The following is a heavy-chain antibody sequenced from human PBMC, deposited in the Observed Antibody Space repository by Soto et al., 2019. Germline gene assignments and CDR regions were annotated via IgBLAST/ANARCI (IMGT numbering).Heavy chain of an antibody. CDR1: GFTVSSNY. Sequence: GGSLRFSCAASGFTVSSNYMSWVRQAPGKGLEWVSVIYSGGSTYYADSVKGRFTISRDNSKNTLYLQMNSLRAEDTAVYYCARDGGYSSSWDIFDYWGQGTLVTVSS. D-gene: IGHD6-13*01. CDR3: ARDGGYSSSWDIFDY. CDR2: IYSGGST. V-gene: IGHV3-66*01. J-gene: IGHJ4*02.